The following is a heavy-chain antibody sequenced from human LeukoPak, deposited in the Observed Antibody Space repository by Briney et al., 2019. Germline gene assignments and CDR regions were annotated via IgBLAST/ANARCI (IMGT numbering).Heavy chain of an antibody. CDR1: GFTFSSYA. D-gene: IGHD5/OR15-5a*01. CDR3: ASERVSPPQGLGD. CDR2: ISSGGIDI. J-gene: IGHJ4*02. Sequence: GGSLRLSCAASGFTFSSYAMHWVRQAPGKGLEWVSYISSGGIDIYYVDSVKGRFTISRDNAKNSLYLQMNSLRAEDTAVYYCASERVSPPQGLGDWGQGTLVTVAS. V-gene: IGHV3-48*03.